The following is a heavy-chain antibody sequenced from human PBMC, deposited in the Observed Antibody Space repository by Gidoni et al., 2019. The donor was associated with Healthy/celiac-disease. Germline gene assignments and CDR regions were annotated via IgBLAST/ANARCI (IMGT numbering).Heavy chain of an antibody. J-gene: IGHJ6*02. CDR2: IIPIFGTA. CDR3: ARVLGAYCGGDCYSYYYYGMDV. CDR1: GGTFSSYA. V-gene: IGHV1-69*06. D-gene: IGHD2-21*02. Sequence: QVQLVQSGAEVKKPGPSVKVSCKASGGTFSSYALSWVRQAPGQGLEWMGGIIPIFGTANYAQKFQGRVTITADKSTSTAYMELSSLRSEDTAVYYCARVLGAYCGGDCYSYYYYGMDVWGQGTTVTVSS.